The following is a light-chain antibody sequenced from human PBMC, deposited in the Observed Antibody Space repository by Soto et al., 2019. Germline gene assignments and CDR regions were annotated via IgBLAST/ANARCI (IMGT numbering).Light chain of an antibody. CDR1: SSDVGGYNA. CDR2: DVS. CDR3: CSYAGSYIYV. V-gene: IGLV2-11*01. J-gene: IGLJ1*01. Sequence: QSALTQPRSVSGSPGQSVTISCTGTSSDVGGYNAVSWYQQNPGKAPKIMIYDVSKRPSGVPDRFSGSKSGNTASLTISGLQAEDEADYYCCSYAGSYIYVCGTGTKLTVL.